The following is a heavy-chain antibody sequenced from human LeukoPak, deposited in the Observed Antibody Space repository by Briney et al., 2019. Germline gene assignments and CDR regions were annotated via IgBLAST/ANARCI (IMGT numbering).Heavy chain of an antibody. CDR1: GFTFSSYW. V-gene: IGHV3-74*01. CDR2: INSDGSKI. D-gene: IGHD3-10*01. J-gene: IGHJ4*02. CDR3: ARDYYGSGSYSDSLDY. Sequence: GGSLRLSCAASGFTFSSYWMHWVRQASGKGLVWVSRINSDGSKISYADSVKGRFTISRDNAKNTLYLQMNSLRAEDTAVYYCARDYYGSGSYSDSLDYWGQGTLVTVSS.